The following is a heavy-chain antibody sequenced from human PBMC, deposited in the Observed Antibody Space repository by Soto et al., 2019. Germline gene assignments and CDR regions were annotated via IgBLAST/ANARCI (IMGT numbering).Heavy chain of an antibody. CDR1: GYTFANYY. V-gene: IGHV1-46*03. D-gene: IGHD2-2*01. Sequence: QVQLVQSGAEVKKPGASVKVSCKASGYTFANYYINWVRQAPGQGLEWMGVINPSGGSARYTQKFQGRVTMNRDTSTSTVYMELSSLRSEDTAMYYCARDPCLEDCYTPSCYSEAWFDPWGQGTLVTVSS. CDR3: ARDPCLEDCYTPSCYSEAWFDP. J-gene: IGHJ5*02. CDR2: INPSGGSA.